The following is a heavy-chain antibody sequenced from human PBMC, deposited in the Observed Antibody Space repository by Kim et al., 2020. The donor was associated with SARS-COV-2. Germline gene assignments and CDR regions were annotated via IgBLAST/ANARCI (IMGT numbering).Heavy chain of an antibody. Sequence: GGSLRLSCAASGFTVSSNYMSWVRQAPGKGLEWVSVIYSGGSTYYADSVKGRFTISRDNSKNTLYLQMNSLRAEDTAVYYCARGDVDIVAELVDGMDVWGQGTTVTVSS. V-gene: IGHV3-66*02. J-gene: IGHJ6*02. CDR1: GFTVSSNY. CDR2: IYSGGST. CDR3: ARGDVDIVAELVDGMDV. D-gene: IGHD5-12*01.